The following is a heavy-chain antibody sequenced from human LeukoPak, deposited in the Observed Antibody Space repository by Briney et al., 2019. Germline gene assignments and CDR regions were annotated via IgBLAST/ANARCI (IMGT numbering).Heavy chain of an antibody. CDR1: GFTFSDYY. D-gene: IGHD3-10*01. CDR3: ARVPRYGSGSYYSLDH. Sequence: GGSLRLSCAASGFTFSDYYMSWIRQAPWKGLEWVSYISSRENTIYYADSVKGRFTISRDSAKNSLYLQMNSLRADDTAAYYCARVPRYGSGSYYSLDHWGQGTLVTVSS. CDR2: ISSRENTI. V-gene: IGHV3-11*01. J-gene: IGHJ4*02.